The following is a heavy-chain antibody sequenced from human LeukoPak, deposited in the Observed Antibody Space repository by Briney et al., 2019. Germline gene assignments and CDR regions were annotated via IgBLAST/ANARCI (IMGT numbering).Heavy chain of an antibody. CDR3: ASGSATTLLFDF. Sequence: PSETLSLTCTVSDDSIKNYFWTWIRQPPGKGLEWIGYIYYSGTTYYNPSLKSRLTISVDTSKNQFSLKLSSVTAADTAVYYCASGSATTLLFDFWGQGTLVTVSS. D-gene: IGHD3-10*01. CDR1: DDSIKNYF. J-gene: IGHJ4*02. V-gene: IGHV4-30-4*01. CDR2: IYYSGTT.